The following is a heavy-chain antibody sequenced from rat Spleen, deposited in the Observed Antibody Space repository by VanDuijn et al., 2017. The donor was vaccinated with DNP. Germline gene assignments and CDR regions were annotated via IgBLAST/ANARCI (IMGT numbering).Heavy chain of an antibody. CDR3: TREEAYFGYDYLDY. J-gene: IGHJ2*01. V-gene: IGHV3-1*01. D-gene: IGHD1-6*01. CDR2: ISYSGTT. Sequence: EVQLQESGSGLVKPSQSLSLTCSVTGYSITSNYWAWIRKFPGNKMEWIGHISYSGTTNYNPSLKSRISITRDTSKNQFFLQFNSVTTEDTATYFCTREEAYFGYDYLDYWGQGVMVTVSS. CDR1: GYSITSNY.